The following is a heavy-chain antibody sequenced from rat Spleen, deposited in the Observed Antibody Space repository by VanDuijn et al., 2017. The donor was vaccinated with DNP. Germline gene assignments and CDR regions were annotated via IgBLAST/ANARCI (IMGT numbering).Heavy chain of an antibody. Sequence: EVLLVESDGGLVQPGRSLKLSCAVSGFTFNDYYMAWVRQAPAKGLEWVATISYNGGTPYYRDSVKGRFTIPRDNAKSTLYRQMDSLRPADTAPPYCNTHRTTLPYYYPMDAPRQGPPVTVSS. CDR3: NTHRTTLPYYYPMDA. D-gene: IGHD1-5*01. J-gene: IGHJ4*01. CDR2: ISYNGGTP. CDR1: GFTFNDYY. V-gene: IGHV5-20*01.